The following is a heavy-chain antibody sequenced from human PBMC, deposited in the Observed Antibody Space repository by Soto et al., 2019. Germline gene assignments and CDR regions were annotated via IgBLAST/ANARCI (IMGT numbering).Heavy chain of an antibody. CDR1: GFTFDDYA. D-gene: IGHD1-1*01. V-gene: IGHV3-9*01. Sequence: PGGSLRLSCAASGFTFDDYAMHWVRQAPGKGLEWVSGISWNSGSIGYADSVRGRFTISRDNAKNSLYLHMNSLTADDTAVYYCVRWWNGFDYWGQATLVTVSS. CDR3: VRWWNGFDY. J-gene: IGHJ4*02. CDR2: ISWNSGSI.